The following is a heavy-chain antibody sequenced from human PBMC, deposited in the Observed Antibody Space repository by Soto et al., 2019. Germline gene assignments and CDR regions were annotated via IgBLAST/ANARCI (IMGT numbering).Heavy chain of an antibody. CDR3: ARYNPKRGSGSWTYSYMDV. CDR2: ISAYNGNT. D-gene: IGHD3-10*01. CDR1: GYTFTSYG. V-gene: IGHV1-18*01. J-gene: IGHJ6*03. Sequence: ASVKVSCKASGYTFTSYGISWVRQAPGQGLEWMGWISAYNGNTNYAQKLQGRVTMTTDTSTSTAYMELRSLRSDDTAVYYCARYNPKRGSGSWTYSYMDVWGKGTTVTVSS.